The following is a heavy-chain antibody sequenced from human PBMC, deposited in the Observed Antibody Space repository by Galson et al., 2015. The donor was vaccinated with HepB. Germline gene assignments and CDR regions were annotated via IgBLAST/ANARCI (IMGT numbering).Heavy chain of an antibody. CDR2: IKQDGSEK. CDR3: ARDDPYYYGSGSYYTAVGYYYYGMDV. Sequence: SLRLSCATSGFTFSSYWMSWVRQAPGKGLEWVANIKQDGSEKYYVDSVKGRFTISRDNAKNSLYLQMNSLRAEDTAVYYCARDDPYYYGSGSYYTAVGYYYYGMDVWGQGTTVTVSS. D-gene: IGHD3-10*01. J-gene: IGHJ6*02. V-gene: IGHV3-7*03. CDR1: GFTFSSYW.